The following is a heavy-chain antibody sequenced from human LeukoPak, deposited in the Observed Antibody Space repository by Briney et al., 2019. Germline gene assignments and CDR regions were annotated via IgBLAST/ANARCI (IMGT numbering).Heavy chain of an antibody. J-gene: IGHJ5*02. Sequence: SVEVSCKASGYTFTSYGISWVRQAPGQGLEWMGGIIPIFGTANYAQKFQGRVTITADESTSTAYMELSSLRSEDTAVYYCARDLQDYYYDSSGYYFNWFDPWGQGTLVTVSS. CDR1: GYTFTSYG. CDR3: ARDLQDYYYDSSGYYFNWFDP. CDR2: IIPIFGTA. V-gene: IGHV1-69*13. D-gene: IGHD3-22*01.